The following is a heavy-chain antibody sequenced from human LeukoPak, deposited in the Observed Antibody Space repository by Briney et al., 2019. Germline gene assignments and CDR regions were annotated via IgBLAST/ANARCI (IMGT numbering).Heavy chain of an antibody. CDR2: ISASDPET. V-gene: IGHV3-23*01. CDR3: AKAPLSSCTGTYFYHFDC. CDR1: GFTFNTYA. Sequence: PGGSLRLSCAASGFTFNTYAMSWVGQDPGKRLEGVSAISASDPETYYPDSVKGRFTISRDNSRNTLFLQMNSLRAGDTAVYYCAKAPLSSCTGTYFYHFDCWGQGTLVTVSS. D-gene: IGHD2-8*02. J-gene: IGHJ4*02.